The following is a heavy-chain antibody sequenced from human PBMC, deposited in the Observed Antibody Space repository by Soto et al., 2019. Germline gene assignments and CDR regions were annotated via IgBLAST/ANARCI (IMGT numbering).Heavy chain of an antibody. V-gene: IGHV3-30*03. CDR3: TGEVASGY. J-gene: IGHJ4*02. CDR1: RFTVSTYG. CDR2: ISRDGGTK. D-gene: IGHD2-8*02. Sequence: QVQLVESGGSVVQPGRSLRLSCAVSRFTVSTYGMDWVRQAPGKGLEWVAVISRDGGTKYYADSGKGRFAISRDNSRNTLFLEMNSLRGDDMAVYYCTGEVASGYWGQGTLVTVSS.